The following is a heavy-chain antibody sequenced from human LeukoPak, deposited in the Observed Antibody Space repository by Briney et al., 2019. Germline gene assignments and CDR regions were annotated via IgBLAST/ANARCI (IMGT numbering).Heavy chain of an antibody. CDR3: ARPPGHYYDSSGYYLRYYFDY. D-gene: IGHD3-22*01. J-gene: IGHJ4*02. V-gene: IGHV3-23*01. CDR2: ISGSGGST. CDR1: GFTFSSYA. Sequence: GGSLRLSCAASGFTFSSYAMSWVRQAPGKGLEWVSAISGSGGSTYYADSVKGRFTISRDNSKNTLYLQMNSLRAEDTAVYYCARPPGHYYDSSGYYLRYYFDYWGQGTLVTVSS.